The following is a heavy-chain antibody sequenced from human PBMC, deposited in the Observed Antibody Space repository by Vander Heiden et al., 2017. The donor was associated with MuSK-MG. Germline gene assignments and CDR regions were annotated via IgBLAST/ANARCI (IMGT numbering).Heavy chain of an antibody. CDR3: ARDLSNYGDFAVAGTGLDY. CDR2: IWYDGSNK. V-gene: IGHV3-33*01. CDR1: GCTFSSYG. D-gene: IGHD6-19*01. J-gene: IGHJ4*02. Sequence: QVQLVESGGGVVQPGRSLRLSCAASGCTFSSYGMHWVRQAPGKGLEWVAVIWYDGSNKYYADSVKGRFTISRDNSKNTLYLQMNSLRAEDTAVYYCARDLSNYGDFAVAGTGLDYWGQGTLVTVSS.